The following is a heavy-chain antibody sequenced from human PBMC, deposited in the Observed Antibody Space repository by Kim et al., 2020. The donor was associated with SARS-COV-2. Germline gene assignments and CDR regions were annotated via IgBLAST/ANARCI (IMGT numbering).Heavy chain of an antibody. J-gene: IGHJ6*02. CDR1: GFTFSSYW. CDR3: ARDIPHYSSGWFLESGGMDV. D-gene: IGHD6-19*01. CDR2: IKQDGSEK. V-gene: IGHV3-7*03. Sequence: GGSLRLSCAASGFTFSSYWMSWVRQAPGKGLEWVANIKQDGSEKYYVDSVKGRFTISRDNAKNSLYLQMNSLRAEDTAVYYCARDIPHYSSGWFLESGGMDVWGQGTTVTVSS.